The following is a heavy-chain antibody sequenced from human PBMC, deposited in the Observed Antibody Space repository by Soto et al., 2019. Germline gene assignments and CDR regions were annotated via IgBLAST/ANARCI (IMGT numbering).Heavy chain of an antibody. D-gene: IGHD4-17*01. Sequence: QLQLQESGSGLVKPSETLSLTCIVSNGSISSRSSYWGWIRQTPGKGLEWIGSIYYIGNTYYNPSLKSRVPISIATSKTQFSLKMKSVTAADTAVYFCGGQDYGAKGYYFESWGQGALVTVSS. CDR1: NGSISSRSSY. V-gene: IGHV4-39*01. CDR3: GGQDYGAKGYYFES. CDR2: IYYIGNT. J-gene: IGHJ4*02.